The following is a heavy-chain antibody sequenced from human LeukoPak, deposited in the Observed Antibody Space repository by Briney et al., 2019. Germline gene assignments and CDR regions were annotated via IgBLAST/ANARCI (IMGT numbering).Heavy chain of an antibody. D-gene: IGHD3-10*01. CDR1: GFTFSSYG. CDR3: AKNADYYGSGSYAQGYYGMDV. CDR2: ISYDGSNK. J-gene: IGHJ6*04. Sequence: GRSLRLSCAASGFTFSSYGMHWVRQAPGKGLEWVAVISYDGSNKYYADSVKGRFTISRDNSENTLYLQMNSLRAEDTAVYYCAKNADYYGSGSYAQGYYGMDVWGKGTTVTVSS. V-gene: IGHV3-30*18.